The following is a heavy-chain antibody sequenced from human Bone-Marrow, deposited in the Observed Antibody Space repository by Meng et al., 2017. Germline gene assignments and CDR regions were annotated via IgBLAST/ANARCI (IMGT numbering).Heavy chain of an antibody. Sequence: GGSLRLSCAASGFTFSSYEMNWVRQAPGKGLEWVSYISSSGSTIYYADSVKGRFTISRDNAKNSLYLQMNSLRAEDTAVYYCARSGSVRGGLKGYYYGMDVWGQGATVTVSS. V-gene: IGHV3-48*03. D-gene: IGHD3-10*01. CDR3: ARSGSVRGGLKGYYYGMDV. CDR2: ISSSGSTI. J-gene: IGHJ6*02. CDR1: GFTFSSYE.